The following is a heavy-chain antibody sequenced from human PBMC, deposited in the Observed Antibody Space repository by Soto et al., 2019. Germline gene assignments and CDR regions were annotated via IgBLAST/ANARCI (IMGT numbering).Heavy chain of an antibody. CDR1: GVSISSHDW. D-gene: IGHD5-18*01. J-gene: IGHJ4*02. CDR2: SHQSGNT. Sequence: QVQLQESGPGLVKPSGTLSLTCAVSGVSISSHDWWTWVRQPPGKGLEWIGESHQSGNTHYNSSLESRTTISLDKSKNQLSLPLTSVTVADTAVYYCATRDTGRVYWGQGTLVTVSP. V-gene: IGHV4-4*02. CDR3: ATRDTGRVY.